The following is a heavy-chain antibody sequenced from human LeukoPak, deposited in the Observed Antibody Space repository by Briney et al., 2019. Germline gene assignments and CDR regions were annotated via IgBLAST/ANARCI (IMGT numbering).Heavy chain of an antibody. CDR3: ARERSLSSDY. CDR1: GGSINSGSYY. Sequence: SQTLSLTCTVSGGSINSGSYYWNWIRQPAGKGLEWIGRIYTCGSTNYNPSLKSRVTMSVDTSKNQFSLKLTSVTAADTAVYYCARERSLSSDYWGQGILVTVSP. J-gene: IGHJ4*02. CDR2: IYTCGST. V-gene: IGHV4-61*02. D-gene: IGHD5-24*01.